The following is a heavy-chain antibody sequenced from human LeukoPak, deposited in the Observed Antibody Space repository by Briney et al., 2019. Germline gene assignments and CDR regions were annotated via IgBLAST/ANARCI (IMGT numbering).Heavy chain of an antibody. CDR2: IRSKMNSYAT. CDR3: TRPHAIFGVVIDMA. V-gene: IGHV3-73*01. CDR1: GFSFSESA. D-gene: IGHD3-3*01. J-gene: IGHJ4*02. Sequence: GGSLRLSCAASGFSFSESAMHWVRQASGKGLEWVGRIRSKMNSYATEYAASVKGRFTISRDDSKNTAYLQMNSLKTDDTDVYYCTRPHAIFGVVIDMAWGQGTLVTVSS.